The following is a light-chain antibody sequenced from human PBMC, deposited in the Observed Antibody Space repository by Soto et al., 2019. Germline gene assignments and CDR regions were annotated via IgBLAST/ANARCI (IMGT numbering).Light chain of an antibody. CDR2: LGS. CDR1: QSLLHSDGYNY. CDR3: MQALQTPLFT. V-gene: IGKV2-28*01. J-gene: IGKJ3*01. Sequence: DIVMTQSPLYLPVTPGEPASISCRSSQSLLHSDGYNYLDWYLQKPGQSPQLLIYLGSNRASGVPDRFSGSGSGTDFTLKINRVEAEDVGVYYCMQALQTPLFTFGPGTKVDLK.